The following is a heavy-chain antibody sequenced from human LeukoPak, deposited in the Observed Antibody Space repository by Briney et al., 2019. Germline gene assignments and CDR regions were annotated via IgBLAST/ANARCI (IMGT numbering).Heavy chain of an antibody. CDR2: ISSSSSTI. J-gene: IGHJ4*02. V-gene: IGHV3-48*01. CDR1: VVTFSTYS. Sequence: PGGFLRLSCAASVVTFSTYSMNWVRKAPWKGLEWVLYISSSSSTIYYADSVKGRFTISRDNAKNSLYLQMNSLRAEDTAVYYCARGSTYYDSSGQVPFDYWGQGTLVTVSS. D-gene: IGHD3-22*01. CDR3: ARGSTYYDSSGQVPFDY.